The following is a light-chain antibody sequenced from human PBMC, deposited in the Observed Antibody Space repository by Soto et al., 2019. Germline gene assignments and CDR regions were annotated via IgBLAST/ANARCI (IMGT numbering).Light chain of an antibody. CDR1: QSISNY. CDR2: AAS. J-gene: IGKJ4*01. CDR3: QQSYGTPLT. Sequence: DMEMTQSPSSLSASVGDRVTITCRASQSISNYLNWYQHKPGKVPKLLNYAASSLQRGVPTRFSGSGSGTDFTLTINSLQPEDVATYYCQQSYGTPLTFGGGTKIEIK. V-gene: IGKV1-39*01.